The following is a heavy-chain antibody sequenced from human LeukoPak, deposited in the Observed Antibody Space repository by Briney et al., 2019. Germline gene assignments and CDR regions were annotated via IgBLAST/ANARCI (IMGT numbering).Heavy chain of an antibody. D-gene: IGHD2-2*01. V-gene: IGHV4-4*07. Sequence: PSETLSLTCTVSGGSISSYYWSWIRQPAGKGLEWIGRIYTSGSTNYNPSLKSRVTMSVDTSKNQFSLKLSSVTAADTAVYYCARDRGCSSTSCYGKYYYYMDVWGKGTTVTISS. J-gene: IGHJ6*03. CDR1: GGSISSYY. CDR2: IYTSGST. CDR3: ARDRGCSSTSCYGKYYYYMDV.